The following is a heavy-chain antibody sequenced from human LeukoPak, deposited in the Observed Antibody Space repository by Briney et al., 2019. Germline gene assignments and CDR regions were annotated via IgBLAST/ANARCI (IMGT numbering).Heavy chain of an antibody. V-gene: IGHV3-15*01. CDR3: TTDFSGPVVVTGD. CDR2: IKSKTDGGTT. D-gene: IGHD2-21*02. J-gene: IGHJ4*02. CDR1: GFTFSNAW. Sequence: GGSLRLSCAASGFTFSNAWMSWVRQAPGKGLEWVGRIKSKTDGGTTDYAAPVKGRFTISRDESKNTLYLQTNSLKTEDTAVYYCTTDFSGPVVVTGDWGQGTLVTVSS.